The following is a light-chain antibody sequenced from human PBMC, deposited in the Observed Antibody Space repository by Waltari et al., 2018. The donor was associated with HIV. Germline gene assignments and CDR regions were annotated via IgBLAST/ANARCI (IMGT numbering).Light chain of an antibody. CDR3: AVLDDRLSGRL. CDR1: PSNVRNHQ. CDR2: RYN. J-gene: IGLJ2*01. V-gene: IGLV1-47*01. Sequence: QTVLPQPRSVSGPRAQPVNISCSGSPSNVRNHQEYCQPQVSGVAPKLRICRYNRRPSGFPDRFSVSKSGTSASLAISGLLAEDEAEYCCAVLDDRLSGRLFGGGTKVTFL.